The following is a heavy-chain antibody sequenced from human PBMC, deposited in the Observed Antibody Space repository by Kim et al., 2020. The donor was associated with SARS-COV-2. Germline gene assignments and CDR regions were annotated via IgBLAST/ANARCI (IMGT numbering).Heavy chain of an antibody. CDR1: GFTFSSYS. V-gene: IGHV3-48*04. Sequence: GGSLRLSCAASGFTFSSYSMNWVRQAPGKGLEWVSYISSSSSTIYYADSVKGRFTISRDNAKNSLYLQMNSLRAEDTAVYYCARDGGYSGYRTLYYGMDVWGQGTTVTVSS. D-gene: IGHD5-12*01. J-gene: IGHJ6*02. CDR3: ARDGGYSGYRTLYYGMDV. CDR2: ISSSSSTI.